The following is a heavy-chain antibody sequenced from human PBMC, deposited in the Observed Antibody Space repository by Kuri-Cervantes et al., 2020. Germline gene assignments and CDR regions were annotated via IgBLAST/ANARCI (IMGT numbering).Heavy chain of an antibody. J-gene: IGHJ4*02. CDR2: ISSSSSYI. D-gene: IGHD2-2*01. V-gene: IGHV3-21*01. CDR3: AKGSSSTSLAVDY. CDR1: GFTFSSYS. Sequence: GGSLRLSCAASGFTFSSYSMNWVRQAPGKGLEWVSSISSSSSYIYYADSVKGRFTISRDNAKNSLYLQMNSLRAEDTAVYYCAKGSSSTSLAVDYWGQGTLVTVSS.